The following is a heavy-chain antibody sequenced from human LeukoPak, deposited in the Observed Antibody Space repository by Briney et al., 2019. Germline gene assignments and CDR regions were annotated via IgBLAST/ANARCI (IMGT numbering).Heavy chain of an antibody. J-gene: IGHJ4*02. V-gene: IGHV4-39*07. CDR1: GGSISSSSYY. D-gene: IGHD4-17*01. CDR2: IYYSGST. CDR3: ARDAATTSYFDY. Sequence: SETLSLTCTVSGGSISSSSYYWGWIRQPPGKGLEWIGSIYYSGSTYYNPSLKSRVTISVDTSKNQFSLKLSSVTAADTAVYYCARDAATTSYFDYWGQGTLVTVSS.